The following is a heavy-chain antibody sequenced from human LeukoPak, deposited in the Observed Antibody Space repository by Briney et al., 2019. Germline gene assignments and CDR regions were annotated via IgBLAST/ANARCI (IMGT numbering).Heavy chain of an antibody. CDR3: VRHGDTYVVTVTAFDY. V-gene: IGHV4-39*01. CDR1: GGSISTSNYY. J-gene: IGHJ4*02. CDR2: ISSSGSI. D-gene: IGHD2-15*01. Sequence: SETLSLTCIVSGGSISTSNYYWGWIRQPPGEGLEWIGSISSSGSIYYNPSLQSRVTISADTSKNQFSLRLSSMTAADTSVYYCVRHGDTYVVTVTAFDYWGQGTLVTVSS.